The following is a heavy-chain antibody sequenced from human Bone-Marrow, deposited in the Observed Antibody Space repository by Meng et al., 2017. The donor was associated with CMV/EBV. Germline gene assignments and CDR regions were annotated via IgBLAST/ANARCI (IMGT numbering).Heavy chain of an antibody. V-gene: IGHV1-2*02. CDR2: INPNSGGT. D-gene: IGHD2-2*01. J-gene: IGHJ6*02. Sequence: ASLKVSCKASGYTFTGYYMHWVRQAPGQGLEGMGWINPNSGGTNYAQKFQGRVTRTRDTSINTAYMELSRMRTADTAAYDWERGRRYQMLGYGMDVWGQGTTVTVSS. CDR3: ERGRRYQMLGYGMDV. CDR1: GYTFTGYY.